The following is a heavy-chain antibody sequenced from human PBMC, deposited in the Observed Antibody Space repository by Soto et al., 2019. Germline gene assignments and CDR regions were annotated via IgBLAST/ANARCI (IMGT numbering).Heavy chain of an antibody. D-gene: IGHD3-10*01. CDR3: ARDRGTRRGDYMDV. Sequence: EVQLVESGGGLVKPGGSLRLSCAASGFTFSSYSMNWVRQAPGKGLEWVSSISSSSSYIYYADSVKGRFTISRDNAKNSLYLQMNRLRAEDTAVYYCARDRGTRRGDYMDVRGKGTTVTVSS. J-gene: IGHJ6*03. CDR1: GFTFSSYS. V-gene: IGHV3-21*01. CDR2: ISSSSSYI.